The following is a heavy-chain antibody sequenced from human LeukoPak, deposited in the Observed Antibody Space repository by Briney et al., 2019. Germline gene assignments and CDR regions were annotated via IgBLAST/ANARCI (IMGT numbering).Heavy chain of an antibody. CDR1: GYTFTSYA. Sequence: SCKASGYTFTSYAMSWVRQAPGKGLEWVSAISGSGGSTYYADSVKGRFTISRDNSKNTLYLQMNSLRAEDTAVYYCAKMGSPPYWGQGTLVTVSS. J-gene: IGHJ4*02. V-gene: IGHV3-23*01. CDR3: AKMGSPPY. D-gene: IGHD1-26*01. CDR2: ISGSGGST.